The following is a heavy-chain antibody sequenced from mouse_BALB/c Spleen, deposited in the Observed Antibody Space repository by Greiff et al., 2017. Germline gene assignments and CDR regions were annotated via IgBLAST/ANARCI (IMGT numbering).Heavy chain of an antibody. Sequence: DVKLVESGGGLVKPGGSLKLSCAASGFTFSSYAMSWVRQTPEKRLEWVASISSGGSTYYPDSVKGRFTISRDNARNILYLKMSSLRSEDTAMYYGARGQELDYRYPFAYWGQGTLVTVSA. CDR1: GFTFSSYA. CDR3: ARGQELDYRYPFAY. D-gene: IGHD2-14*01. J-gene: IGHJ3*01. CDR2: ISSGGST. V-gene: IGHV5-6-5*01.